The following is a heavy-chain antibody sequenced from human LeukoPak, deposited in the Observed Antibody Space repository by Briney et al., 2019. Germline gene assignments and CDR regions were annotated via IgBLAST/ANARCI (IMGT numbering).Heavy chain of an antibody. CDR3: AKWKYSNSGIDDY. Sequence: GGSLRLSCAASGFTFSSYAMSWVRQVPGKGLEWVSVISGSGDNAYYADSVKGRFTISRDNSKNMLYLQMNSLRAEDTAVYYCAKWKYSNSGIDDYWAREPWSPSPQ. J-gene: IGHJ4*02. CDR2: ISGSGDNA. D-gene: IGHD6-6*01. CDR1: GFTFSSYA. V-gene: IGHV3-23*01.